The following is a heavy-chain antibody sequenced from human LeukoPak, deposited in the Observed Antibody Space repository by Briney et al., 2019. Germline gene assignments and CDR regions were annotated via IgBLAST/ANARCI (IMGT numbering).Heavy chain of an antibody. CDR2: IYYSGST. CDR1: GGSISSSDYY. Sequence: PSETLSLTCTVSGGSISSSDYYWGWIRQPPGKGLEWIRSIYYSGSTYCNPSLKSRVTISVDTSKKQFSLKLRSVTAADTAVYYCARLPARDYYYYYYYMDVWGKGTTVTVSS. V-gene: IGHV4-39*01. J-gene: IGHJ6*03. CDR3: ARLPARDYYYYYYYMDV. D-gene: IGHD2-2*01.